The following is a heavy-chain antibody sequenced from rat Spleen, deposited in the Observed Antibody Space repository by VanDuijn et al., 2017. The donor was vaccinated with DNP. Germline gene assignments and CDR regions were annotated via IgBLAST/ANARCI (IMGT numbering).Heavy chain of an antibody. D-gene: IGHD1-11*01. J-gene: IGHJ2*01. CDR3: TTDFERGY. CDR1: GLTFNKYW. V-gene: IGHV5-31*01. Sequence: EVQLVESGGGLVQPGRSMKLSCVASGLTFNKYWMTWIRQVPGKGLEWVAAITASGGGFSYRDSVKGRFTISRDNARSTLYLQMDSLRSEDTATYYCTTDFERGYWGQGVMVTVSS. CDR2: ITASGGGF.